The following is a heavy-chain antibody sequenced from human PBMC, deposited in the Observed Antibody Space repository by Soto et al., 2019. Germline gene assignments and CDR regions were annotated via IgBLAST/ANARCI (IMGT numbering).Heavy chain of an antibody. J-gene: IGHJ3*02. CDR1: GYSFTSYW. V-gene: IGHV5-51*01. Sequence: GESLKISCKGSGYSFTSYWIGWVRQMPGKGLEWMGIIYPGDSDTRYSPSFQGQVTISADKSISTAYLQWGSLKASDTAMYYCARQRYYYDSSGSDPEAFDIWGQGTMVTVSS. D-gene: IGHD3-22*01. CDR2: IYPGDSDT. CDR3: ARQRYYYDSSGSDPEAFDI.